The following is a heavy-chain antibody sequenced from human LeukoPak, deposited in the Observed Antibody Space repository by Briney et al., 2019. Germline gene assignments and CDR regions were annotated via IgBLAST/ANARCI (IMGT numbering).Heavy chain of an antibody. CDR1: GFTFSDYY. CDR2: ISSSGSTI. D-gene: IGHD3-10*01. Sequence: GGSLRLSCAASGFTFSDYYMSWIRQAPWKGLEWVSYISSSGSTIYYADSVKGRFTISRDNAKNSLYLQMNSLRAEDTAVYYCARVPSLAMVRGVIPHDAFDIWGQGTMVTVSS. V-gene: IGHV3-11*01. CDR3: ARVPSLAMVRGVIPHDAFDI. J-gene: IGHJ3*02.